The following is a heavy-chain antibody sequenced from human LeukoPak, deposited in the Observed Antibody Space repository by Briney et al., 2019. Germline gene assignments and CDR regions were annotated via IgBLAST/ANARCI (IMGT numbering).Heavy chain of an antibody. D-gene: IGHD3-10*01. J-gene: IGHJ6*03. CDR3: AREAVAANRGRNPYYYYYMAV. Sequence: VASVKVSCKASGYTFSNYAINWVRQAPGQGLEWMGWINTNTGNPTYAQGFTGRFVFSLDTSVSTAYLQLSSLKAEDTAVYYCAREAVAANRGRNPYYYYYMAVWGKGTTVTVSS. V-gene: IGHV7-4-1*02. CDR1: GYTFSNYA. CDR2: INTNTGNP.